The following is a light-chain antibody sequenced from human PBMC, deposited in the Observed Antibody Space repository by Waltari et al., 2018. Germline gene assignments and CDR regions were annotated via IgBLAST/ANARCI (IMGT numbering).Light chain of an antibody. J-gene: IGKJ1*01. CDR2: WAS. CDR3: LQYSDSPRT. V-gene: IGKV4-1*01. Sequence: DIVMTQSPDSLALSLGERATINCKSSQSVLYSPNNKNYLAWYQQKPGQPPKLLIYWASTRESGVPDRFSGSGSGTDFTLTITSLRAEDVAVYYRLQYSDSPRTFGQGTKVEIK. CDR1: QSVLYSPNNKNY.